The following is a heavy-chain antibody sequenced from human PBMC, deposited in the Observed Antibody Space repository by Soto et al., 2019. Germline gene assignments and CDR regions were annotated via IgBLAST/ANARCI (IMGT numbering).Heavy chain of an antibody. CDR1: GGSISSSSYY. CDR3: ATTRGLAVGGSFDY. V-gene: IGHV4-39*01. D-gene: IGHD3-10*01. CDR2: IYYSGST. Sequence: SETLSLTCTVSGGSISSSSYYWGWIRQPPGKGLEWIGSIYYSGSTYYNPSPKSRVTISVDTSKNQFSLKLNSVAAADTAFYYCATTRGLAVGGSFDYWGQGMLVTVSS. J-gene: IGHJ4*02.